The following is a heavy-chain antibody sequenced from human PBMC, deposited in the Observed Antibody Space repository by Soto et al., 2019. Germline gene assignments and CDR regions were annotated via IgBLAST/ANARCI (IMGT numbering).Heavy chain of an antibody. D-gene: IGHD1-26*01. J-gene: IGHJ6*02. Sequence: QVQLVESGGGVVQPGRSLRLSCAASGFTFSSYAMHWVRQAPGKGLEWVAVISYDGSNKYYADSVKGRFTISRDNSKNXLXPQMNSLRAEDTAVYYCARTPRGQWELPYYDYGMDVWGQGTTVTVSS. V-gene: IGHV3-30-3*01. CDR2: ISYDGSNK. CDR3: ARTPRGQWELPYYDYGMDV. CDR1: GFTFSSYA.